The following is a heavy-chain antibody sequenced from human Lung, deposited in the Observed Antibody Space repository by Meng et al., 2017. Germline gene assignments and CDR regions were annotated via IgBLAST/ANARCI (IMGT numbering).Heavy chain of an antibody. CDR1: GGSFSDYY. D-gene: IGHD4-11*01. J-gene: IGHJ4*02. V-gene: IGHV4-34*01. Sequence: QHRRGGSGLLKPSRTRSLTCVCSGGSFSDYYWSWIRQPPGKGLEWIGEINHSGSTNYNPSLESRATISVDTSQNNLSLKLSSVTAADSAVYYCARGPTTMAHDFDYWGQGTLVTVSS. CDR3: ARGPTTMAHDFDY. CDR2: INHSGST.